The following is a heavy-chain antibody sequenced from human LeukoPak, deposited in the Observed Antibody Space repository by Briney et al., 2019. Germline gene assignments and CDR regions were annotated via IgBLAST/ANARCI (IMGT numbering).Heavy chain of an antibody. Sequence: GGSLRLSCAASGFTFSSNWMHWVRQAPGKGLVWVSRIKSDGSSTNYADSVKGRFTISRDNAKNTLYLQMNSLRAEDTAVYYCARGGGGSYGGDLGYWGQGTLVTVSS. D-gene: IGHD1-26*01. J-gene: IGHJ4*02. CDR3: ARGGGGSYGGDLGY. CDR2: IKSDGSST. V-gene: IGHV3-74*01. CDR1: GFTFSSNW.